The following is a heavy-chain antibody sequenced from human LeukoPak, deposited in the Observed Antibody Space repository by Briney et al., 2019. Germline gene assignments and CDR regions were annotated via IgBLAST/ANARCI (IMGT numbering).Heavy chain of an antibody. CDR2: INHSGST. V-gene: IGHV4-34*01. J-gene: IGHJ6*02. Sequence: PSETLSLTCAVYGGSFSGYYWSWIRQPPGKGLEWIGEINHSGSTNYNPSLKSRVTISVDTSKNQFSLKLSSVTAADTAVYYCARDSYGSGSSHYYYYGMDVWGQGTTVTVSS. D-gene: IGHD3-10*01. CDR1: GGSFSGYY. CDR3: ARDSYGSGSSHYYYYGMDV.